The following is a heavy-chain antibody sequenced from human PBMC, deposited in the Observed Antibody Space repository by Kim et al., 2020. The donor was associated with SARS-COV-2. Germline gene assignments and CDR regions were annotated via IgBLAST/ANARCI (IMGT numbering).Heavy chain of an antibody. V-gene: IGHV3-21*01. CDR1: GFTFSSYS. CDR2: ISSSSSYI. J-gene: IGHJ6*02. CDR3: ARDAGGYSSWGGYYYGMDV. Sequence: GGSLRLSCAASGFTFSSYSMNWVRQAPGKGLEWVSSISSSSSYIYYADSVKGRFTISRDNAKNSLYLQMNSLRAEDTAVYYCARDAGGYSSWGGYYYGMDVWGQGTTVTVSS. D-gene: IGHD6-6*01.